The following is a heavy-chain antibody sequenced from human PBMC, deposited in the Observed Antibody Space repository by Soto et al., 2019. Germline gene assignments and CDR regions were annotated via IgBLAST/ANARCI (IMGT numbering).Heavy chain of an antibody. CDR1: GFTFDDYA. V-gene: IGHV3-9*01. Sequence: GGSLRLSCAASGFTFDDYAMYWLRQAPGKGLEWVSGISWSTGTIGYADSVRGRFTISRDNAKNSLYLQMNSLRAEDTALYYCATRPHENERTFYDGVFDYLGQGALVTVSS. CDR3: ATRPHENERTFYDGVFDY. D-gene: IGHD3-16*01. J-gene: IGHJ4*02. CDR2: ISWSTGTI.